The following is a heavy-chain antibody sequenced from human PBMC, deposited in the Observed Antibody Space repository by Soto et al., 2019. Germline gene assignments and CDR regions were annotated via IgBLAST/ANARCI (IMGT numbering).Heavy chain of an antibody. D-gene: IGHD6-13*01. CDR1: GGSISSSSYH. V-gene: IGHV4-39*01. CDR2: IDYSGAT. J-gene: IGHJ5*01. Sequence: SETLSLTCTVSGGSISSSSYHWGWIRQPPGKGLEWIGSIDYSGATFYNASLNSRVTISADTSKNQFSLKLSSVTAADTALYYCARRTNTAGGWFDSWGQGALVTVSS. CDR3: ARRTNTAGGWFDS.